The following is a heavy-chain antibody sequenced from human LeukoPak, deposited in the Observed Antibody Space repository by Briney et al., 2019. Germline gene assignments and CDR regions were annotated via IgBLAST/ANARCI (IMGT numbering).Heavy chain of an antibody. CDR2: INHSGST. V-gene: IGHV4-39*07. CDR3: ARLGPVRAVWFGELLSAKLYNWFDP. J-gene: IGHJ5*02. CDR1: GGSISSSSYY. Sequence: PSETLSLTCTVSGGSISSSSYYWGWIRQPPGKGLEWIGEINHSGSTNYNPSLKSRVTISVDTSKNQFSLKLSSVTAADTAVYYCARLGPVRAVWFGELLSAKLYNWFDPWGQGTLVTVSS. D-gene: IGHD3-10*01.